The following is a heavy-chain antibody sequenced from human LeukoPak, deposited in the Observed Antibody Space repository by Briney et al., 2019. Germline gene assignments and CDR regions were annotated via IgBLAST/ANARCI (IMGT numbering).Heavy chain of an antibody. CDR3: ARGTTWSYYGMDV. Sequence: PSETLSLTCTVSGGSISSYYWSWIRQPPGKGLEWIGYIYYSGSTNYNPSLKSRVTISVDTSKNQFSLELSSVTAADTAVYYCARGTTWSYYGMDVWGQGTTVTVSS. D-gene: IGHD1-7*01. CDR2: IYYSGST. V-gene: IGHV4-59*01. CDR1: GGSISSYY. J-gene: IGHJ6*02.